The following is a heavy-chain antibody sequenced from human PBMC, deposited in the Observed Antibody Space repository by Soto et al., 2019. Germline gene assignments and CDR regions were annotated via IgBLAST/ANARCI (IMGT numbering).Heavy chain of an antibody. D-gene: IGHD6-6*01. CDR1: GGSISSGGYY. Sequence: QVQLQESGPGLVKPSQTLSLTCTVSGGSISSGGYYWTWIRQHPGKGLEWIGYNYYSGITYYKPYLQRRVTISQDTSKNPFSLKLSSVTAADTAVYYCARGSSIAGLYYGMDVWGQGTTVTVSS. CDR2: NYYSGIT. CDR3: ARGSSIAGLYYGMDV. V-gene: IGHV4-31*03. J-gene: IGHJ6*02.